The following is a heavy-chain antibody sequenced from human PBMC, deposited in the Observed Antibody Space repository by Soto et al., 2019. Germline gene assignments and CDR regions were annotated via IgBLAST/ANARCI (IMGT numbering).Heavy chain of an antibody. J-gene: IGHJ4*02. Sequence: TSETLSLTCAVYGGSFSGYYWSWIRQPPGKGLEWIGEINHSGSTNYNPSLKSRVTISVDTSKNQFSLKLSSVTAADTAVYYCARVGDSSSWPLYFDYWGQGTLVTVSS. CDR1: GGSFSGYY. CDR3: ARVGDSSSWPLYFDY. V-gene: IGHV4-34*01. D-gene: IGHD6-13*01. CDR2: INHSGST.